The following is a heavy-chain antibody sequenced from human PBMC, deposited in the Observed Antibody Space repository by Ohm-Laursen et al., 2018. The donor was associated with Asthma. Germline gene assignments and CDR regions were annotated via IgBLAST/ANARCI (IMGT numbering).Heavy chain of an antibody. V-gene: IGHV4-59*01. CDR1: GGSISSYY. J-gene: IGHJ4*02. CDR2: IYYSGST. Sequence: PSETLSLTCTVSGGSISSYYWSWIRQPPGKGLEWIGYIYYSGSTNYNPSLKSRVTISVDTSKNQFSLKLSSVTAADTAVYYCARVSYYDSSGYYYYFDYWGQGTLVTVSS. CDR3: ARVSYYDSSGYYYYFDY. D-gene: IGHD3-22*01.